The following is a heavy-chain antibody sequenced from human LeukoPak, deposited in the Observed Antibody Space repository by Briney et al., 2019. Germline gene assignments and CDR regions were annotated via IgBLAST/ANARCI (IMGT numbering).Heavy chain of an antibody. CDR3: ASSGSYYYYYYMDV. J-gene: IGHJ6*03. CDR2: IYHSGST. Sequence: KSSETLSLTCTVSGYSISSGYYWGWIRQPPGKGLEWIGSIYHSGSTHYNPSLKSRVTISVDTSKNQFSLKLSSVTAADTAVYYCASSGSYYYYYYMDVWGKGTTVTVSS. CDR1: GYSISSGYY. D-gene: IGHD1-26*01. V-gene: IGHV4-38-2*02.